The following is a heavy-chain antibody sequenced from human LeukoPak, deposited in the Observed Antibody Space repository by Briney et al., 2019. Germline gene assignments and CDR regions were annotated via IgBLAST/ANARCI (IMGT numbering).Heavy chain of an antibody. CDR2: IHTSGST. Sequence: SETLSLTCTVSGGSISNYHWSWIRQPAGKGLEWIGQIHTSGSTNYNPTLKSRVSMSIDTTEDQVSLTIRSVTAADTAFYYCARRDISSGWSFDYWGQGTLVTVSS. CDR1: GGSISNYH. V-gene: IGHV4-4*07. J-gene: IGHJ4*02. D-gene: IGHD6-19*01. CDR3: ARRDISSGWSFDY.